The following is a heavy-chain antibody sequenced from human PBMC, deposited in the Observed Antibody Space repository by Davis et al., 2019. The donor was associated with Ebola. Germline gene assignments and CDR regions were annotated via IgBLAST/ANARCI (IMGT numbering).Heavy chain of an antibody. CDR1: GISFSDYF. J-gene: IGHJ2*01. CDR2: MSGSGGTI. V-gene: IGHV3-11*04. D-gene: IGHD6-13*01. Sequence: PGGSLRLSCEASGISFSDYFMSWIRQAPGKELEWIAYMSGSGGTIYYADSVQGRFTISRDNARNSLHLQMNSLRVEDTAVYYCAGVGAANSWNWYFDLWGRGTLVTVSS. CDR3: AGVGAANSWNWYFDL.